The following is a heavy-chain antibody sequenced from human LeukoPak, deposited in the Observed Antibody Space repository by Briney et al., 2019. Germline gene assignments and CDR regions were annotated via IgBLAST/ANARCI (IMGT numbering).Heavy chain of an antibody. CDR3: ASAYDFWSDNWFDP. CDR1: GGSISSYY. CDR2: IYYSGSS. D-gene: IGHD3-3*01. Sequence: PSETLSLTCTVSGGSISSYYWSWIRQPPGKGLEWIGYIYYSGSSTYNPSPKSRHTISVDTSKTQFSLKLSSVTAADTAVYYCASAYDFWSDNWFDPWGQGPLVTVSS. V-gene: IGHV4-59*01. J-gene: IGHJ5*02.